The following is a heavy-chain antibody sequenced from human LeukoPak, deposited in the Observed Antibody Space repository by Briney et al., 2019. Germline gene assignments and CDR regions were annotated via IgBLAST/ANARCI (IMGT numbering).Heavy chain of an antibody. Sequence: GGSLRLSCAASGFTFSSYWMSWVRQAPGKGLEWVANIKQDGSEKYYVDSVKGRFTISRDSAKNSLYLQMNSLRAEDTAVYYCARVRTTVVTPDYFDYWGQGTLVTVSS. CDR1: GFTFSSYW. J-gene: IGHJ4*02. CDR3: ARVRTTVVTPDYFDY. CDR2: IKQDGSEK. V-gene: IGHV3-7*01. D-gene: IGHD4-23*01.